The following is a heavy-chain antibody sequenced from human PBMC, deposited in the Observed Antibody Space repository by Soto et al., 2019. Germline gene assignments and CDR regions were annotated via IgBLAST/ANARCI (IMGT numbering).Heavy chain of an antibody. CDR1: GGSISSYY. V-gene: IGHV4-59*01. D-gene: IGHD3-16*01. J-gene: IGHJ4*02. Sequence: SETLSLTCTVSGGSISSYYWSWIRQPPGKGLEWIGYIYYSGSTNYNPSLKSRVTISVDTSRNQFSLRLSSVTAADTAVYYCARSRGGYFDYWGQGTLVTVSS. CDR2: IYYSGST. CDR3: ARSRGGYFDY.